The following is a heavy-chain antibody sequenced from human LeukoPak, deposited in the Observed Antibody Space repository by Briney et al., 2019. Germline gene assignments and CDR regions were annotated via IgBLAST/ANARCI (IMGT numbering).Heavy chain of an antibody. CDR1: GFTFSSYS. J-gene: IGHJ4*02. CDR3: ARDLYYDFWSGYYPFDY. D-gene: IGHD3-3*01. V-gene: IGHV3-48*01. Sequence: GGSRRLSCAASGFTFSSYSMNWVRQAPGKGLEWVAYISSSSSTIYYADSVKGQFTISRDNAKNSLYLQMNSLRAEDTAVYYCARDLYYDFWSGYYPFDYWGQGTLVTVSS. CDR2: ISSSSSTI.